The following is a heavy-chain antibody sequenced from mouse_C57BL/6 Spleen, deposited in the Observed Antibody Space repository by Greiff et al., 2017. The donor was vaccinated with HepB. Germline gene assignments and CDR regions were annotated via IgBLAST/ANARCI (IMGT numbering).Heavy chain of an antibody. CDR3: ARCAYGYFYYFDY. J-gene: IGHJ2*01. CDR2: INPSSGYT. D-gene: IGHD2-2*01. CDR1: GYTFTSYW. Sequence: VQLQQSGADLAKPGASVKLSCKASGYTFTSYWMHWVKQRPGQGLEWIGYINPSSGYTKYNQKFKDKATLTADKSSSTAYMQLSSLTYEDSAVYYCARCAYGYFYYFDYWGQGTTLTVSS. V-gene: IGHV1-7*01.